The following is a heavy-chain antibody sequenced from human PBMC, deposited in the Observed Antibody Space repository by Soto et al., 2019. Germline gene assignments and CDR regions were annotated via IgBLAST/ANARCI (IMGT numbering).Heavy chain of an antibody. CDR3: ARGEGELLTHLDY. Sequence: PSETLSLTCTVSGGSISSGGYYWIWIRQDPGKGLEWIGYIYYSGSTYYNPSLKSRVTISVDTSKNQFSLKLSSVTAADTAVYYCARGEGELLTHLDYWGQGTLVTVSS. V-gene: IGHV4-31*03. J-gene: IGHJ4*02. D-gene: IGHD3-10*01. CDR1: GGSISSGGYY. CDR2: IYYSGST.